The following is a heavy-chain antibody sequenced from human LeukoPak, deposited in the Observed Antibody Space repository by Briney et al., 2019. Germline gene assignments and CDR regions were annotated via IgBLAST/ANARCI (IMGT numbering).Heavy chain of an antibody. Sequence: YPSETLSLTCTVSGGSISSYYWSWIRQPAGKGLEWIGRIYTSGSTNYNPSLKSRVTMSVDTPKNQFSLKLSSVTAADTAVYYCARDLTDYYGSGSYYGYFDYWGQGTLVTVSS. CDR3: ARDLTDYYGSGSYYGYFDY. CDR1: GGSISSYY. D-gene: IGHD3-10*01. CDR2: IYTSGST. V-gene: IGHV4-4*07. J-gene: IGHJ4*02.